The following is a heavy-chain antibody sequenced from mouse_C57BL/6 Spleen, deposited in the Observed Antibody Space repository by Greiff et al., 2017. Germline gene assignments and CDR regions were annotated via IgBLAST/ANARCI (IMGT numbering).Heavy chain of an antibody. V-gene: IGHV6-3*01. CDR1: GFTFSNYW. J-gene: IGHJ3*01. CDR3: TGDHGVFFAY. Sequence: EVMLVESGGGLVQPGGSMKLSCVASGFTFSNYWMNWVRQSPEKGLEWVAQIRLKSDNYATHYAESVKGRFTISRDDSKSSVYLQMNNLRAEDTGIYYCTGDHGVFFAYWGQGTLVTVSA. CDR2: IRLKSDNYAT.